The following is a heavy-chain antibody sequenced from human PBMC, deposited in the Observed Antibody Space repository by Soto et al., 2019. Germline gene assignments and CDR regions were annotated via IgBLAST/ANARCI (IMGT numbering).Heavy chain of an antibody. CDR1: GYTFIRSA. CDR3: ARSIVVVTALDY. J-gene: IGHJ4*02. D-gene: IGHD2-21*02. CDR2: INAGNGNT. V-gene: IGHV1-3*01. Sequence: GASVKVSCKASGYTFIRSAMHWVRQAPGQRLEWMGWINAGNGNTKYSQKFQGRVTITRDTSASTAYMELSSLRSEDTAVYYCARSIVVVTALDYWGQGTLVTVSS.